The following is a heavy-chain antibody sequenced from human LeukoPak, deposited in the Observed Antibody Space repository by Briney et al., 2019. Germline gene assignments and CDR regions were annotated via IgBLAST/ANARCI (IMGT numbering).Heavy chain of an antibody. CDR2: ISAYNGNT. CDR1: GYTFTSYG. J-gene: IGHJ4*02. Sequence: ASVKVSRKASGYTFTSYGISWVRQAPGQGLEWMGWISAYNGNTNYAQKLQGRVTMTTDTSTSTAYMELRSLRSDDTAVYYCARDRGYDILTGYHHFDYWGQGTLVTVSS. CDR3: ARDRGYDILTGYHHFDY. V-gene: IGHV1-18*01. D-gene: IGHD3-9*01.